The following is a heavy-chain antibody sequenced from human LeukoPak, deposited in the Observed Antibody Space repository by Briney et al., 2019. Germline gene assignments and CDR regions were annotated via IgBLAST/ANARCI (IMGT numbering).Heavy chain of an antibody. CDR1: GGSFSGYY. V-gene: IGHV4-34*01. Sequence: SETLSLTCAVYGGSFSGYYWSWIRQPPGKGLEWIGYIYHSGSTYYNPSLKSRVTISVDRSKNQFSLKLSSVTAADTAVYYCARTIPLTTVTTGHGFDIWGQGTMVTVSS. CDR3: ARTIPLTTVTTGHGFDI. D-gene: IGHD4-11*01. J-gene: IGHJ3*02. CDR2: IYHSGST.